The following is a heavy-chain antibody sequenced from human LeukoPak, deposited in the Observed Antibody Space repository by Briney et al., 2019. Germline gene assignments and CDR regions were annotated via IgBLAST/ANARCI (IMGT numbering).Heavy chain of an antibody. CDR1: GYTFTSYA. V-gene: IGHV1-3*01. CDR3: ARGSGRWNIVATTLTHFDY. D-gene: IGHD5-12*01. CDR2: ISAGNGNT. Sequence: ASVKVSCKASGYTFTSYAMHWVRQAPGQRLEWMGWISAGNGNTKYSQKFQGRVTITRDTSASTAYMELSSLRSEDTAVYYCARGSGRWNIVATTLTHFDYWGQGTLVTVSS. J-gene: IGHJ4*02.